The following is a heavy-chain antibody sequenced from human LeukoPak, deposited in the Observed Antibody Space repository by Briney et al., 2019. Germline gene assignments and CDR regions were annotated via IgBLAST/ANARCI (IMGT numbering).Heavy chain of an antibody. J-gene: IGHJ4*02. V-gene: IGHV3-74*01. Sequence: QAGGSLRLSCAASGFTFSNYWMHWVRQAPGKGLVWVSRINTDESSTSYADSVKGRFTISRDNAKNTLYLQMNSLRAEDTAVYYCARAYNWNFFALIRWGQGTLVTVSS. CDR2: INTDESST. CDR3: ARAYNWNFFALIR. CDR1: GFTFSNYW. D-gene: IGHD1-7*01.